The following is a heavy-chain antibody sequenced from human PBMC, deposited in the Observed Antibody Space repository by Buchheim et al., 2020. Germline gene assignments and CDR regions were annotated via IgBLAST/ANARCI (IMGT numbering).Heavy chain of an antibody. CDR1: GASITSYY. D-gene: IGHD4-17*01. CDR3: AREDYGDSKIDY. V-gene: IGHV4-59*01. Sequence: QVQLQESGPGLVKPSETLSLTCTVSGASITSYYWSWIRQPPGKGLEWIGYIYYSGSTNYNPSLKSRVTISVETSKNQFSMKLSSVTAADTAVYYCAREDYGDSKIDYWGQGTL. J-gene: IGHJ4*02. CDR2: IYYSGST.